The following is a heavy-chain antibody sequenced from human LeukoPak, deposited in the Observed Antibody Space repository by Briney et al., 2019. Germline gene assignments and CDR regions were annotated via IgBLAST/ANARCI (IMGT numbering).Heavy chain of an antibody. Sequence: ASVEVSCKASGYTFTGYYMHWVRQAPGQGLEWLGIINPSDGGTSYAQKFQGRVTMTRDTSTSTVYMELSSLRSEDTAVYYCARSEVATANGAFDIWGQGTMVTVSS. V-gene: IGHV1-46*01. CDR3: ARSEVATANGAFDI. CDR1: GYTFTGYY. CDR2: INPSDGGT. D-gene: IGHD5-18*01. J-gene: IGHJ3*02.